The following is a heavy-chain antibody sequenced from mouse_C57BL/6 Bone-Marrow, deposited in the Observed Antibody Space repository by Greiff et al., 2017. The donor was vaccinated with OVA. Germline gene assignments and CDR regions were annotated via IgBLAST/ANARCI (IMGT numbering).Heavy chain of an antibody. CDR2: INPSSGYT. CDR1: GYTFTSYT. D-gene: IGHD1-1*01. V-gene: IGHV1-4*01. Sequence: QVQLKESGAELARPGASVKMSCKASGYTFTSYTMHWVKQRPGQGLEWIGYINPSSGYTKYNQKFKDKATLTADKSSSTAYMQLSSLTSEDSAVYYCARSDYGSWAYWGQGTLVTVSA. J-gene: IGHJ3*01. CDR3: ARSDYGSWAY.